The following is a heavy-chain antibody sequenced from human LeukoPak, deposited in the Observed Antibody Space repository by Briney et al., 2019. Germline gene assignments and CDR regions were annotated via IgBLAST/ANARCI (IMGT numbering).Heavy chain of an antibody. D-gene: IGHD6-19*01. CDR2: INPNSGGT. CDR3: ARRRVAGHKPLAY. V-gene: IGHV1-2*02. J-gene: IGHJ4*02. Sequence: ASVKVSCKASGYTFTGYYMHWVRQAPGQGLEWMGWINPNSGGTNYAQKFQGRVTMTRDTSISTAYMELSRLRSDDTAVYYCARRRVAGHKPLAYWGQGTLVTVSS. CDR1: GYTFTGYY.